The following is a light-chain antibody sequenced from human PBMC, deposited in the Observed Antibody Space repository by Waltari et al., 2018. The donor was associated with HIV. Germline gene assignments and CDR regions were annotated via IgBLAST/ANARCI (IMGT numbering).Light chain of an antibody. CDR3: QQFNSYPNT. CDR1: QGIAHD. V-gene: IGKV1-13*02. Sequence: AIQLTQSPSSLSASVGDRVTLTCRASQGIAHDLAWYQQKPGKPPNVLIFDASNLEGGVSSRFSGSGSGTEFTLTINSLQPEDFATYFCQQFNSYPNTFGGGTKVEIK. J-gene: IGKJ4*01. CDR2: DAS.